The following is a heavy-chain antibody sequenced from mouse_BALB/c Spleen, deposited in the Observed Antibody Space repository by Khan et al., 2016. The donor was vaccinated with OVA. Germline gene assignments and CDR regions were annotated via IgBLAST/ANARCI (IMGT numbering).Heavy chain of an antibody. CDR3: ARGGLRGDFDY. D-gene: IGHD1-1*01. V-gene: IGHV1-7*01. CDR1: GYTFINYW. CDR2: INPSTGYT. J-gene: IGHJ2*01. Sequence: QVQLKQSGAELAKPGASVKMSCKASGYTFINYWILWVKQRPGQGLEWIGYINPSTGYTEYNQNFKDKATLTSDKSSSTAYMHLSSLTSADSAVYYCARGGLRGDFDYWGQGTTVTVSS.